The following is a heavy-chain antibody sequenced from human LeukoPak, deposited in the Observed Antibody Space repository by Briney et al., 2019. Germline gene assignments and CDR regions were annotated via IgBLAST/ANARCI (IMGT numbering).Heavy chain of an antibody. Sequence: SETLSLTCTVSGGSISSYYWSWIRQPPGRGLEWIGYICYSGSTTYNPSLTSRVTISVDTSKNQFSLRLSSVTAADTAVYYCARRGYSYGSLVVFGYWGQGTLVSVSS. CDR2: ICYSGST. D-gene: IGHD5-18*01. CDR1: GGSISSYY. V-gene: IGHV4-59*01. CDR3: ARRGYSYGSLVVFGY. J-gene: IGHJ4*02.